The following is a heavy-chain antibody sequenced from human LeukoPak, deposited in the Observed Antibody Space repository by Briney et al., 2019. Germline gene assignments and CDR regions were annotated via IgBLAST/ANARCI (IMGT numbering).Heavy chain of an antibody. CDR3: ARDRPEGVYYGSGSYEGVFDY. D-gene: IGHD3-10*01. CDR2: IYYSVST. Sequence: SETLSLTCTVSGDSISSGGYYWSWIRQHPGKGLEWIGYIYYSVSTYYNPSLKSRVTISVDTSKNQFSLKLSSVTAADTAVYYCARDRPEGVYYGSGSYEGVFDYWGQGTLVTVSS. CDR1: GDSISSGGYY. V-gene: IGHV4-31*03. J-gene: IGHJ4*02.